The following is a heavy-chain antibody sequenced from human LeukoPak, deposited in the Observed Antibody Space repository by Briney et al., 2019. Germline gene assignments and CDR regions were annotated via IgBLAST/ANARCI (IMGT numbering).Heavy chain of an antibody. J-gene: IGHJ6*02. CDR2: ISGSGGST. D-gene: IGHD3/OR15-3a*01. CDR1: GFTFSSYA. V-gene: IGHV3-23*01. Sequence: PGGSLRLSCAASGFTFSSYAMSWVRQAPGKGLEWVSAISGSGGSTYYADSVKGRFTISRDNSKNTLYLQMNSLRAEDTAVYYCAKDGLLNYYYYGMDVWGQGTTVTVSS. CDR3: AKDGLLNYYYYGMDV.